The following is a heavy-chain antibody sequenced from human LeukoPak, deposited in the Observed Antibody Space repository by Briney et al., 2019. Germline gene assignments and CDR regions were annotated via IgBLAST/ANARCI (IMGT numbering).Heavy chain of an antibody. CDR3: ARDYAPLGDWFDP. CDR2: IYTSGST. CDR1: GGSIRSYS. J-gene: IGHJ5*02. V-gene: IGHV4-4*07. Sequence: SETLSLTCTVSGGSIRSYSWSWIRQPAGKGLEWIGRIYTSGSTNYNPSLKSRVTISVEKSKNQFSLKLRSVTAADTAAYYCARDYAPLGDWFDPWGQGTLVTVSS. D-gene: IGHD2-2*01.